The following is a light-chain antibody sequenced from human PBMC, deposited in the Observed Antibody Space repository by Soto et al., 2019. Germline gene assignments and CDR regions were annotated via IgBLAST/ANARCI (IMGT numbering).Light chain of an antibody. CDR3: QQYNKWPQT. CDR2: GAS. V-gene: IGKV3-15*01. Sequence: EIVMTQSPATVPVSPGERVTLSCRASQSVSIDLVWYQQKPGQAPRLLIYGASTRATDIPATFTGSGSGTEFTLTISSLQSEDIAVYYCQQYNKWPQTFGQGTKVEIK. CDR1: QSVSID. J-gene: IGKJ1*01.